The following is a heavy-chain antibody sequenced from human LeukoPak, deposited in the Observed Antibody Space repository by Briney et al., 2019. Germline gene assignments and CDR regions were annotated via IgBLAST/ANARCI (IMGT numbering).Heavy chain of an antibody. CDR2: ISWNSGSI. J-gene: IGHJ6*02. CDR3: ARAGLGSGINYYYYGMDV. D-gene: IGHD3-10*01. Sequence: GRSLRLSCAASGFTFDDYAMHWVRQAPGKGLEWVSGISWNSGSIGYADSVKGRFTISRDNAKNSLYLQMNSLRAEDTALYYCARAGLGSGINYYYYGMDVWGQGTTVTVSS. CDR1: GFTFDDYA. V-gene: IGHV3-9*01.